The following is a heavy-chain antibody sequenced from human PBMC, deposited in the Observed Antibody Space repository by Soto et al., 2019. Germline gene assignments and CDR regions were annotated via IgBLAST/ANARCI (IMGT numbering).Heavy chain of an antibody. CDR2: IDPSDSYT. Sequence: GDSLKISCKGSGYSFTSYWISWVRQMPGKGLEWMGRIDPSDSYTNYSPSFQGHVTISADKSISTAYLQWSSLKASDTAMYYCARQIYVDTAMVTDAGGDYWGKGTLVTVSS. D-gene: IGHD5-18*01. V-gene: IGHV5-10-1*01. CDR3: ARQIYVDTAMVTDAGGDY. CDR1: GYSFTSYW. J-gene: IGHJ4*02.